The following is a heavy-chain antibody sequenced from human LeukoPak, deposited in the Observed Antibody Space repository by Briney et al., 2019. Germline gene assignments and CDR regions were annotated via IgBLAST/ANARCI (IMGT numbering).Heavy chain of an antibody. CDR3: TTVDCSGGSCSVGYFDY. CDR2: FDPEDGEI. D-gene: IGHD2-15*01. CDR1: GYTLTDLS. Sequence: ASVKVSCKVSGYTLTDLSIHWVGQAPGKGLEWMGGFDPEDGEIIYAQKFQGRVTMTEDTSTDTAYMELSSLRSEDTAVYYCTTVDCSGGSCSVGYFDYWGQGTLVTVSS. V-gene: IGHV1-24*01. J-gene: IGHJ4*02.